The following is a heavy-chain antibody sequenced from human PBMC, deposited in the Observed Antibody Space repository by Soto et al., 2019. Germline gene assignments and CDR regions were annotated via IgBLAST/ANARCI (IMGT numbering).Heavy chain of an antibody. CDR3: ERGRAMVRGVIPRHECYLDY. Sequence: SETLSLTCAVSGGAISIGGYSWSWIRQPPGKGLEWIGYIYHSGSTYYNPSLKSRVTISVDRSKNQFSLKLSSVTAADTAVYYCERGRAMVRGVIPRHECYLDYWGQGTMVTVSS. V-gene: IGHV4-30-2*01. CDR1: GGAISIGGYS. CDR2: IYHSGST. D-gene: IGHD3-10*01. J-gene: IGHJ4*02.